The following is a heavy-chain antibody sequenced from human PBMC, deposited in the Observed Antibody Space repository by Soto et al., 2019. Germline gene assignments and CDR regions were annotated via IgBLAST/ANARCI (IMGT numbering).Heavy chain of an antibody. CDR2: ISYDGSNK. V-gene: IGHV3-30*18. CDR3: AKDVYRQLELERPPDY. J-gene: IGHJ4*02. D-gene: IGHD1-1*01. Sequence: QVQLVESGGGVVQPGRSLRLSCAASGFTFSSYGMHWVRQAPGKGLEWVAVISYDGSNKYYADSVKGRFTISRDNSKNTLYLQMNSLRAEDTAVYYCAKDVYRQLELERPPDYWGQGTLVTVSS. CDR1: GFTFSSYG.